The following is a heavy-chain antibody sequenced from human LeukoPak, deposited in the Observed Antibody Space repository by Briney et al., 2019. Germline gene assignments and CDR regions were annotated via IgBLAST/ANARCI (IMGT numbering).Heavy chain of an antibody. V-gene: IGHV4-59*01. CDR3: ARRVPTLLPSLYYFDY. CDR1: GGSISSYY. Sequence: PSETLSLTCTVSGGSISSYYWSWIRQPPGKGLEWIGDIYYSGSTNYNPSLSRRVTISVDTSKNQFSLKLSSLTAADTAVYYCARRVPTLLPSLYYFDYWGQGTLVTVSS. D-gene: IGHD1-26*01. CDR2: IYYSGST. J-gene: IGHJ4*02.